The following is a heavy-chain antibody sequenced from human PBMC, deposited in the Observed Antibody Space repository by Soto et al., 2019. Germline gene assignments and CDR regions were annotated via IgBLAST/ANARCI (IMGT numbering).Heavy chain of an antibody. V-gene: IGHV4-30-4*01. CDR3: ASRYGSGSYTIDY. CDR1: GGSISSGDYY. J-gene: IGHJ4*02. Sequence: SETLYLTCTVSGGSISSGDYYWSWIRQPPGKGLEWIGYIYYSGSTYYNPSLKSRVTISVDTSKNQFSLKLSSVTAADTAVYYCASRYGSGSYTIDYWGQGTLVTVSS. D-gene: IGHD3-10*01. CDR2: IYYSGST.